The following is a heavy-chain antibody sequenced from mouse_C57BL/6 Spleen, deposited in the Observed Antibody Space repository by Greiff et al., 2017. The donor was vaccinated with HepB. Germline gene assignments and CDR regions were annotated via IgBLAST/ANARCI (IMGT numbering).Heavy chain of an antibody. CDR2: IHPNSGST. CDR1: GYTFTSYW. Sequence: QVQLQQPGAELVKPGASVKLSCKASGYTFTSYWMHWVKQRPGQGLEWIGRIHPNSGSTNYNEKFKSKATLTVDKSSSTAYMQLSSLTSEDSAVYYCARFTTVVATWYFDVWGTGTTVTVSS. V-gene: IGHV1-64*01. D-gene: IGHD1-1*01. J-gene: IGHJ1*03. CDR3: ARFTTVVATWYFDV.